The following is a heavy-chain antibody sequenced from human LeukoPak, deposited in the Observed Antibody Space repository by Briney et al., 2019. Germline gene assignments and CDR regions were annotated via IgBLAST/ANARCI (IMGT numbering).Heavy chain of an antibody. Sequence: PSETLSLTCTVSGGSISSYYWSWIRQPPGKGLEWIGEINHSGSTNYNPSLKSRVTISVDTSKNQFSLKLSSVTAADTAVYYCARGRNQYSYGRYNWFDPWGQGTLVTVSS. CDR1: GGSISSYY. J-gene: IGHJ5*02. CDR2: INHSGST. CDR3: ARGRNQYSYGRYNWFDP. D-gene: IGHD5-18*01. V-gene: IGHV4-34*01.